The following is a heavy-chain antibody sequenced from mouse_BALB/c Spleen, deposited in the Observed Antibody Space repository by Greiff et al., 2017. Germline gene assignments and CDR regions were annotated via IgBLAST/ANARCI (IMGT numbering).Heavy chain of an antibody. V-gene: IGHV6-6*02. Sequence: EVKVEESGGGLVQPGGSMKLSCVASGFTFSNYWMNWVRQSPEKGLEWVAEIRLKSNNYATHYAESVKGRFTISRDDSKSSVYLQMNNLRAEDTGIYYCTAYYRYDPGYAMDYWGQGTSVTVSS. CDR2: IRLKSNNYAT. D-gene: IGHD2-14*01. J-gene: IGHJ4*01. CDR3: TAYYRYDPGYAMDY. CDR1: GFTFSNYW.